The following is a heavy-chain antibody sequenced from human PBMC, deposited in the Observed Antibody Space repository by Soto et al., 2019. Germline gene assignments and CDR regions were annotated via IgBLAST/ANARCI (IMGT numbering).Heavy chain of an antibody. CDR3: ARSQGSSTSLEIYYYYYYGMDV. D-gene: IGHD2-2*01. Sequence: QVQLVQSGAEVKKPGSSVKVSCKASGGTFSSYAISWVRQAPGQGLEWMGGIIPISGTATYAQKFQGRVTITADESTSTAYMELSSLRPDDPAVYSCARSQGSSTSLEIYYYYYYGMDVWGQGTTVTVSS. J-gene: IGHJ6*02. CDR2: IIPISGTA. CDR1: GGTFSSYA. V-gene: IGHV1-69*01.